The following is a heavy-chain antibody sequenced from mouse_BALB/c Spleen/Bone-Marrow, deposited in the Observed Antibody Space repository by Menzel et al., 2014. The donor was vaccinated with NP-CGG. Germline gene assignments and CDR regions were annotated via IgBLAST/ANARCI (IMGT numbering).Heavy chain of an antibody. Sequence: VKLMESGAELMKPGASMKISCKASGYTFSSFWIEWVKQRPGHGLEWIGEILPESGSSNYNEKFKGKATLTADTSSNTVYMQLSSLTSEDSAVYYCARTPGVLYYFDYWGQGTPLTVSS. J-gene: IGHJ2*01. CDR1: GYTFSSFW. CDR3: ARTPGVLYYFDY. CDR2: ILPESGSS. V-gene: IGHV1-9*01.